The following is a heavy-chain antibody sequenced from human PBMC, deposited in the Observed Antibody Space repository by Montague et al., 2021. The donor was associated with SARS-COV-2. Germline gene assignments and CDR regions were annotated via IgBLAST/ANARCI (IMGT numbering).Heavy chain of an antibody. J-gene: IGHJ3*02. V-gene: IGHV4-39*01. CDR1: GGSISSSSYY. CDR3: ARQENSSGWFKPDAFDI. Sequence: SETLSLTCTVSGGSISSSSYYWCWIRQPPGKGLEWIGSIYYSGSTYYNPSLKSRVTISVDTSKNQSSLKLSSVTAADTAVYYCARQENSSGWFKPDAFDIWGQGTMVTVSS. CDR2: IYYSGST. D-gene: IGHD6-19*01.